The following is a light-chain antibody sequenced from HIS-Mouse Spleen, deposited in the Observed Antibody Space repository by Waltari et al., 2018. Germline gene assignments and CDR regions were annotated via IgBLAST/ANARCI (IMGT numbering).Light chain of an antibody. V-gene: IGLV2-23*01. J-gene: IGLJ2*01. CDR2: EGS. CDR3: CSYAGSSTVV. Sequence: QSALTQPASVSGSLGQSITISCTGTSSDVGSYNLVSWYQQHPGKAPKLMIYEGSKRPSGVSNRFSGSKSGNTASLTISGLQAEDEADYYCCSYAGSSTVVFGGGTKLTVL. CDR1: SSDVGSYNL.